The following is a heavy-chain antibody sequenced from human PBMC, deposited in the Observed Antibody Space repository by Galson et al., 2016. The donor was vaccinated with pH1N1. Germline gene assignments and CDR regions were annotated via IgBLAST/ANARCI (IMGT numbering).Heavy chain of an antibody. CDR1: GFSFESFG. D-gene: IGHD2/OR15-2a*01. J-gene: IGHJ6*02. Sequence: SLRLSCAASGFSFESFGFHWVRQAPGKGLEWVSGIAWNCNSVGYAHSVKDRFTVSRNNAKKSVFLQINSLIPDDTATYFCAKEKSSYGYYYHGIDAWGQGTTVIVSS. CDR3: AKEKSSYGYYYHGIDA. V-gene: IGHV3-9*01. CDR2: IAWNCNSV.